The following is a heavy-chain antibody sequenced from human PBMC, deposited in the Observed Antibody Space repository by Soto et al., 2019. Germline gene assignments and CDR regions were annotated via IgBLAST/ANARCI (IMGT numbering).Heavy chain of an antibody. Sequence: SETLSLTCTVSGGSISSGGYYWSWIRQHPGKGLEWIGYIYYSGSTYYNPSLKSRVTISVDTSKNQFSLKLGSVTAADTAVYYCAREIVVVPAAIGYFDYWGQGTLVTVSS. V-gene: IGHV4-31*03. D-gene: IGHD2-2*01. J-gene: IGHJ4*02. CDR1: GGSISSGGYY. CDR3: AREIVVVPAAIGYFDY. CDR2: IYYSGST.